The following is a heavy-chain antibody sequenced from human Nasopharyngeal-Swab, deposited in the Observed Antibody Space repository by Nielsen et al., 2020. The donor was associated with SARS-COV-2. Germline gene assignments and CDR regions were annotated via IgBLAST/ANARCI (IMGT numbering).Heavy chain of an antibody. J-gene: IGHJ4*02. CDR2: ISSSGSTI. Sequence: GESLKISCAASGFTFSDYYMSWIRQAPGKGLEWVSYISSSGSTIYYADSVKGRFTISRDNAKNSLYLQMNSLRAEDTAVYYCARDPSHYNYYDSSGKGGYWGQGTLVTVSS. V-gene: IGHV3-11*04. CDR3: ARDPSHYNYYDSSGKGGY. CDR1: GFTFSDYY. D-gene: IGHD3-22*01.